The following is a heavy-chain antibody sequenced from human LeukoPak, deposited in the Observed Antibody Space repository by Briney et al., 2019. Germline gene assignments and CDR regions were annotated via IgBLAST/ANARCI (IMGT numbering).Heavy chain of an antibody. Sequence: GGSLRLSCAASEFXFSSYGIHWVRQAPGKGLEWVAVISYDGSNKYYADSVKGRFTISRDNSKNTLYLQMNSLRAEDTAVYYCARHPTLYPDWGQGTLVTVSS. D-gene: IGHD2-8*01. V-gene: IGHV3-30*03. CDR3: ARHPTLYPD. CDR2: ISYDGSNK. CDR1: EFXFSSYG. J-gene: IGHJ4*02.